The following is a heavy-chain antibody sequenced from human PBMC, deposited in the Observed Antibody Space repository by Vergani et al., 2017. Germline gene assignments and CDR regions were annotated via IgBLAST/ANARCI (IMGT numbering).Heavy chain of an antibody. CDR2: MYHSGST. V-gene: IGHV4-61*08. Sequence: QLQLQESGPGLVKPSETLSLTCTVSGGSITHGAFYWGWIRQSPGKELEWIGYMYHSGSTNYNPSLETRVTISGDTSKNQFSLKLNSVTAADTAVYYCGRVADFYGLGSRLLDLWGQGILVTVSS. J-gene: IGHJ5*02. CDR1: GGSITHGAFY. CDR3: GRVADFYGLGSRLLDL. D-gene: IGHD3-10*01.